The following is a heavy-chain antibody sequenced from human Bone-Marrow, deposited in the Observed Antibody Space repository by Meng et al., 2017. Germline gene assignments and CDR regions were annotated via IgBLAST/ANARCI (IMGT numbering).Heavy chain of an antibody. Sequence: ASVKVSCKASGYTLTELSMHWVRQAPGKGLEWMGGFDPEDGETIYAQKFQGRVTMTEDTSTDTAYMELSSLRSEDTAVYYCATCNYGDSNYGMDVWGQGTTVTVSS. D-gene: IGHD4-17*01. CDR3: ATCNYGDSNYGMDV. CDR2: FDPEDGET. J-gene: IGHJ6*02. CDR1: GYTLTELS. V-gene: IGHV1-24*01.